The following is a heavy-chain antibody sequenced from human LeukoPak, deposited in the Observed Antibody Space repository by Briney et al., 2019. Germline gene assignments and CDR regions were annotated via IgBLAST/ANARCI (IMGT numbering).Heavy chain of an antibody. J-gene: IGHJ4*02. V-gene: IGHV3-23*01. Sequence: PGGSLRLSCAASGFTFSSYAMGWVRQAPGKGLEWVSGISGSGDGTYYADSVKGRFTISRDNSMNTLYLQMNSLRAEDTAVYYCAKGRSGIVVAGLNYWGQGTLVTVSS. CDR2: ISGSGDGT. CDR3: AKGRSGIVVAGLNY. CDR1: GFTFSSYA. D-gene: IGHD6-19*01.